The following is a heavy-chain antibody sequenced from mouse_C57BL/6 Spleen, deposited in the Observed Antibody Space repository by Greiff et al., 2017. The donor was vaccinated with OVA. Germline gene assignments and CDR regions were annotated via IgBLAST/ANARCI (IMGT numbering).Heavy chain of an antibody. J-gene: IGHJ1*03. CDR1: GYTFTSYW. V-gene: IGHV1-69*01. D-gene: IGHD2-3*01. Sequence: QVQLQQPGAELVMPGASVKLSCKASGYTFTSYWMHWVKQRPGQGPEWIGEIDPSDSYTNYNQKFKGKSTLTVDKSSSTAYMQLSSLTSEDSAVYYCARSGGYSLYWYFDVWGTGTTVTVSS. CDR3: ARSGGYSLYWYFDV. CDR2: IDPSDSYT.